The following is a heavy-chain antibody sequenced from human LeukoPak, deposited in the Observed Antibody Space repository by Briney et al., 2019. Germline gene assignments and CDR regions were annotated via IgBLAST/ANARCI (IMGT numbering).Heavy chain of an antibody. J-gene: IGHJ6*02. V-gene: IGHV3-23*01. Sequence: PGGSLRLSCAASGFTFSSYAMSWVRQAPGKGLDWVSSISNGGDGTFYADSVKGRFTISRDNSKNTLYLQMNSLRAEDTAVYYCAKPLYYDFWSGWDVWGQGTTVTVSS. CDR2: ISNGGDGT. CDR3: AKPLYYDFWSGWDV. CDR1: GFTFSSYA. D-gene: IGHD3-3*01.